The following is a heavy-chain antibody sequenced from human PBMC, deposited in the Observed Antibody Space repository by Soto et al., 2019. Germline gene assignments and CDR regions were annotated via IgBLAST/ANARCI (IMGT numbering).Heavy chain of an antibody. CDR1: GFTFSSYG. CDR2: IWYDGSNK. V-gene: IGHV3-33*01. D-gene: IGHD3-22*01. J-gene: IGHJ4*02. CDR3: AREGLGEDYYDSSGYPFDY. Sequence: QVQLVESGGGVVQPGRSLRLSCAASGFTFSSYGMHLVRQAPGKGLEWVAVIWYDGSNKYYADSVKGRFTISRDNSKNTLYLQMNSLRAEDTAVYYCAREGLGEDYYDSSGYPFDYWGQGTLVTVSS.